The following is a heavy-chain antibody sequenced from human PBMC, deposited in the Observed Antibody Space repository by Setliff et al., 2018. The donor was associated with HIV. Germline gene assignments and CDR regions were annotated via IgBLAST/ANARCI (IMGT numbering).Heavy chain of an antibody. CDR1: GFTFSTYP. Sequence: GSLRLSCTTSGFTFSTYPMNWVRQAPGKGLEWVAYITGSSDIIHYGDSVKGRFTISRDNSKDTLYLDLNSLRSGDTAVYYCVRDDSNGPNSLDPWGQGTLVTVSS. V-gene: IGHV3-48*01. D-gene: IGHD2-8*01. J-gene: IGHJ5*02. CDR2: ITGSSDII. CDR3: VRDDSNGPNSLDP.